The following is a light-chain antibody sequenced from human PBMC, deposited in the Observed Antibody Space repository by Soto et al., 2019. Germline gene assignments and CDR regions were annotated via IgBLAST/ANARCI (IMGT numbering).Light chain of an antibody. Sequence: QSALTQPASVSGSPGQSISISCTGTSSDVGKYKFVSWYQQHPGKAPKLIIYEGTKRPSGVSNRFSGSKSGNMASLTISGLQAEDEADYYCCSHAGSGTLVFGGGTKLTVL. CDR3: CSHAGSGTLV. J-gene: IGLJ3*02. CDR2: EGT. CDR1: SSDVGKYKF. V-gene: IGLV2-23*01.